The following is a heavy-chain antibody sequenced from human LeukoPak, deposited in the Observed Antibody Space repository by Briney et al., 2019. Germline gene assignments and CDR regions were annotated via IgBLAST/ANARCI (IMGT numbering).Heavy chain of an antibody. V-gene: IGHV4-59*05. J-gene: IGHJ4*02. CDR3: ARHGYSHGEYYFDY. D-gene: IGHD5-18*01. CDR1: GGSISSYY. Sequence: SETLSLTCTVSGGSISSYYWSWIRQPPGKGLEWIGSIYYSGITYYNPSLMSRVTISVDTSKNQFSLKLSSVTAADTAVYYCARHGYSHGEYYFDYWGQGTLVTVFS. CDR2: IYYSGIT.